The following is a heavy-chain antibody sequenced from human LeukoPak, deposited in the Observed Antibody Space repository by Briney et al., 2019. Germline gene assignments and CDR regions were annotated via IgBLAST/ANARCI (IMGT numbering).Heavy chain of an antibody. V-gene: IGHV4-34*01. D-gene: IGHD4-17*01. CDR2: SNPSGST. CDR1: GASFSDFY. J-gene: IGHJ6*02. CDR3: ARVRTTVTTFKNYYYGMDV. Sequence: ETLSLTCAVYGASFSDFYWSWIRQPPGMGLEWIGESNPSGSTNHNPSLKSRLTISVDTSKNQLSLKLSSVTAADTAVYYCARVRTTVTTFKNYYYGMDVWGQGTTVTVSS.